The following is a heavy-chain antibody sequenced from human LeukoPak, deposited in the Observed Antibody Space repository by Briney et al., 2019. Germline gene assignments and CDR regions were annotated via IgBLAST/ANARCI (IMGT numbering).Heavy chain of an antibody. V-gene: IGHV1-2*02. Sequence: ASVKVSCKASGYTFTGYYIHWVRQAPGQGLEWMGWINPNSGATNYAQKFQGRVTMTRDTSIGTAYMDLRSLTSDDTVVYYCARGLGYCNTPDCPARVHCFDYWGQGTLVTVSS. D-gene: IGHD2-15*01. CDR3: ARGLGYCNTPDCPARVHCFDY. CDR1: GYTFTGYY. J-gene: IGHJ4*02. CDR2: INPNSGAT.